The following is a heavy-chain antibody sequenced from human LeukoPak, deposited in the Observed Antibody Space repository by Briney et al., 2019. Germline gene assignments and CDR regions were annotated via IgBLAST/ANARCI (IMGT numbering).Heavy chain of an antibody. Sequence: SETLSLTCTVSGGSISSYYWGWIRQPPGKGLEWIGSIYYSGSTYYNPSLKSRVTISVDTSKNQFSLKLSSVTAADTAVYYCARQAILLWFGELSYYFDYWGQGTLVTVSS. CDR3: ARQAILLWFGELSYYFDY. CDR2: IYYSGST. D-gene: IGHD3-10*01. V-gene: IGHV4-39*01. J-gene: IGHJ4*02. CDR1: GGSISSYY.